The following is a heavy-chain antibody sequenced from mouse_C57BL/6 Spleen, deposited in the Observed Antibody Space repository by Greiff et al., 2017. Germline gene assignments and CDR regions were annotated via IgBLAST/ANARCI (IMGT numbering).Heavy chain of an antibody. CDR3: ARDGGGTGFDY. Sequence: EVQLVESEGGLVQPGSSMKLSCTASGFTFSDYYMAWVRQVPEKGLEWVANINYDGSSTYYLDSLKSRFIISRDNAKNILYLQMSSLKSEDTATYYCARDGGGTGFDYWGQGTTLTVSS. J-gene: IGHJ2*01. V-gene: IGHV5-16*01. CDR1: GFTFSDYY. CDR2: INYDGSST. D-gene: IGHD4-1*01.